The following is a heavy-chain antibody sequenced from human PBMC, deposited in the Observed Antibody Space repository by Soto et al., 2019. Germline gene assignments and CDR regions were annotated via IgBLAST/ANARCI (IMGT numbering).Heavy chain of an antibody. CDR2: ISGSGGST. V-gene: IGHV3-23*01. Sequence: PGGSLRLSCAASGFTFSSYAMSWVRQAPGKGLDWVSAISGSGGSTYYADSVKGRFTISRDNSKNTLYLQMNSLRAEDTAVYYCASNPVLRFLEWRDDDAFEIWCQGTMVTVSS. D-gene: IGHD3-3*01. CDR1: GFTFSSYA. J-gene: IGHJ3*02. CDR3: ASNPVLRFLEWRDDDAFEI.